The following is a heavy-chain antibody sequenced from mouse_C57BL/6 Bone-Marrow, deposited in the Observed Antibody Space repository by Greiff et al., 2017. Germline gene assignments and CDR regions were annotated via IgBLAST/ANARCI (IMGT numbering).Heavy chain of an antibody. D-gene: IGHD1-1*01. V-gene: IGHV7-3*01. Sequence: EVQLVESGGGLVQPGGSLSLSCAASGFTFTDYYMSWVRQPPGQALEWLGFIRNKANGYTTDYSSSVKGRFTISRDNSNSIRYRQMKALRAEDSATYYCARWDGSLAYWGQGTLVTVSA. J-gene: IGHJ3*01. CDR3: ARWDGSLAY. CDR1: GFTFTDYY. CDR2: IRNKANGYTT.